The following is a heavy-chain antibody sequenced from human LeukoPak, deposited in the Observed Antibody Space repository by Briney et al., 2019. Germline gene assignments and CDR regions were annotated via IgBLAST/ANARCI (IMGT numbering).Heavy chain of an antibody. Sequence: ASVKVSCKASGGTFSSYAISWVRQAPGQGLEWMGGIIPIFGTANYAQKFQGRVTITADESTSTAYMELSSLRSEDTAVYYCAREGVVPAALGYWGQGTLVTVSS. V-gene: IGHV1-69*13. J-gene: IGHJ4*02. CDR2: IIPIFGTA. CDR1: GGTFSSYA. D-gene: IGHD2-2*01. CDR3: AREGVVPAALGY.